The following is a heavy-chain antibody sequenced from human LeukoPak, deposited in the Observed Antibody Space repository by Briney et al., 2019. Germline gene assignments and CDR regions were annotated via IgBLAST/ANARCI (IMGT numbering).Heavy chain of an antibody. CDR3: ARDWGYDSGGLFDY. CDR2: INWNSGSI. D-gene: IGHD3-22*01. V-gene: IGHV3-9*01. CDR1: GFTFDDYA. J-gene: IGHJ4*02. Sequence: GGSLRLSCSASGFTFDDYAMHWVRQVPGKGLEWVSGINWNSGSIDYADSVKGRFTISRDNTKNSLYLQMNSLRAGDTALYYCARDWGYDSGGLFDYWGQGTLVTVSS.